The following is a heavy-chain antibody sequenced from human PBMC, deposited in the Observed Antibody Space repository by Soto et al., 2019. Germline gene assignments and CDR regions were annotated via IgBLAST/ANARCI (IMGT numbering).Heavy chain of an antibody. J-gene: IGHJ4*02. V-gene: IGHV4-30-4*01. CDR3: ARNYYDTLIGDYYFEY. D-gene: IGHD3-9*01. CDR1: GGSISSGFYY. CDR2: IYYSGST. Sequence: TLSLTCTVSGGSISSGFYYWSWIRQPPGKGLEWIGYIYYSGSTYYNPSLKSRVTISADTSKNQFFLKLSSVTAADTAVYYCARNYYDTLIGDYYFEYWGQGTLVTVPS.